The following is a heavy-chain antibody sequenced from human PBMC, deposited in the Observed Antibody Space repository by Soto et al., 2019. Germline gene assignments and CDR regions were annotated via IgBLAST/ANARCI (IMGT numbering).Heavy chain of an antibody. J-gene: IGHJ5*02. CDR1: GVSSRSGGYY. CDR3: ARERITMVRGVNVNWFDP. CDR2: IYYSGST. Sequence: SETLPLTWTVSGVSSRSGGYYLSWIRQHPGKGLEWIGYIYYSGSTYYNPSLKSRVTISVDTSKNQFSLKLSSVTAADTAVYYCARERITMVRGVNVNWFDPWGQGTLVTVSS. V-gene: IGHV4-31*02. D-gene: IGHD3-10*01.